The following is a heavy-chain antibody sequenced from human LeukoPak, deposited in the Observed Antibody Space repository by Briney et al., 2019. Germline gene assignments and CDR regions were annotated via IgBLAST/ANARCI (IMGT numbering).Heavy chain of an antibody. Sequence: EASVKVSCKASGYTFTGYYVHWVRQAPGQGLEWMGRINPNSGDTNYAQKFQGRVTMTRDTSISTAYMELSRLRSDDTAVYYCAREGQRLRVDYWGQGTLVTVSS. D-gene: IGHD4-17*01. CDR1: GYTFTGYY. CDR2: INPNSGDT. J-gene: IGHJ4*02. V-gene: IGHV1-2*06. CDR3: AREGQRLRVDY.